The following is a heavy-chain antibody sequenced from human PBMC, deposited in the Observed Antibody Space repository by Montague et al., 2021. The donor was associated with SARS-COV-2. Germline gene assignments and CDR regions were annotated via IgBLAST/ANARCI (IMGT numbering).Heavy chain of an antibody. D-gene: IGHD3-16*01. V-gene: IGHV3-30*04. Sequence: SLRLSCAASGFTFSSYAMHWVRQAPGKGLEWVAVISYDGSNKYYADSVKGRFTISRDNSKDTLYLQMNSLRAEDTAVYYCSRDRDDYIWGSYENFNYWGQGTLGTVSS. CDR2: ISYDGSNK. CDR3: SRDRDDYIWGSYENFNY. J-gene: IGHJ4*02. CDR1: GFTFSSYA.